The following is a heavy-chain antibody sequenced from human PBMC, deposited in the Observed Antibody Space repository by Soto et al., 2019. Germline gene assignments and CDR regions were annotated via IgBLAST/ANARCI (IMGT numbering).Heavy chain of an antibody. D-gene: IGHD3-22*01. CDR1: GGTFSSYA. J-gene: IGHJ4*02. V-gene: IGHV1-69*13. Sequence: GASVKVSCKASGGTFSSYAISWVRQAAGKGLAGMGGIIPIFGTANYAQKFQGRVTITADESTSTAYMERSSLRSEDTGVYYGARDYYDSSGNDTDDYWGQGTLVTVSS. CDR3: ARDYYDSSGNDTDDY. CDR2: IIPIFGTA.